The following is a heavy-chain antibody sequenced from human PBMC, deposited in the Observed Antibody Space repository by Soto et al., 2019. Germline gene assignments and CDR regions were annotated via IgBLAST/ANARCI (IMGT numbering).Heavy chain of an antibody. Sequence: QDQLVQSGAEEKKPGASVKVSCKASGYTFTSYAMHWVRQAPGQRLEWTGWINAGNGNTKYSQKFQGRVTITRDTSASTAYMELSSLRSEDTAVYYCARGLGGYYYNAYFDYWGQGTLVTVSS. D-gene: IGHD3-22*01. CDR2: INAGNGNT. CDR1: GYTFTSYA. CDR3: ARGLGGYYYNAYFDY. V-gene: IGHV1-3*05. J-gene: IGHJ4*02.